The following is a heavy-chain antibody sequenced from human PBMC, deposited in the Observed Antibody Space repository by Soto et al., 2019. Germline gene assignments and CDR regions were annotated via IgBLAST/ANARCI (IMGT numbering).Heavy chain of an antibody. D-gene: IGHD3-10*01. Sequence: PGGSLRLSCVASGFTFTNYAMTWVRQAPGKGLEWVSAISGGGDSTYYADSVKGRFTLSRDNSRNTLSLQMNSLRAEDTAVYYCAKGSWVHHGSEGGNWLDPWGQGTLVTVSS. V-gene: IGHV3-23*01. J-gene: IGHJ5*02. CDR2: ISGGGDST. CDR1: GFTFTNYA. CDR3: AKGSWVHHGSEGGNWLDP.